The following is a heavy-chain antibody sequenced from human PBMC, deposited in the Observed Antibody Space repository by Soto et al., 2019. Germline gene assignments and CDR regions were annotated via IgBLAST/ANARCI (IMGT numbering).Heavy chain of an antibody. J-gene: IGHJ4*02. CDR1: GFIFSSYG. V-gene: IGHV3-30*03. CDR3: ARVHGSGSLTHFDY. Sequence: GGSLRLSCAASGFIFSSYGMHWVRQAPGKGLEWVAVISYDGSNKYYADSVKGRFTISRDNSKNTVYLQMNSLRAEDTAVYYCARVHGSGSLTHFDYWGQGTLVTVSS. D-gene: IGHD3-10*01. CDR2: ISYDGSNK.